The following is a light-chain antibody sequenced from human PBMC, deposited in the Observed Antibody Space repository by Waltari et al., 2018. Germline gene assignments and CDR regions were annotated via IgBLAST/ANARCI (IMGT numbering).Light chain of an antibody. CDR1: SSNVGNNY. V-gene: IGLV1-47*01. CDR3: ATWDDSLNSWV. J-gene: IGLJ3*02. CDR2: KND. Sequence: PVLTLPPSASGTPGQVVSSSCSGCSSNVGNNYAYWYQQLPGTAPKLLIYKNDQRPSGVPDLFFASKSGTSASLVISGLRSEDEGHYTCATWDDSLNSWVFGGGTKLTIL.